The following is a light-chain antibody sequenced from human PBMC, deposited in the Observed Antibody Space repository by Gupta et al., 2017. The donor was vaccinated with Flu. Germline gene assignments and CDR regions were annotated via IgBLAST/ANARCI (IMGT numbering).Light chain of an antibody. CDR3: QTWGTGIVV. Sequence: GHSSYAIAWHQQQPEKGPRYLMKLNSDGSHSKGDGIPDRFSGSSSGAERYLTISSLQSEDEADYYCQTWGTGIVVFGGGTKLTVL. V-gene: IGLV4-69*01. CDR2: LNSDGSH. CDR1: GHSSYA. J-gene: IGLJ2*01.